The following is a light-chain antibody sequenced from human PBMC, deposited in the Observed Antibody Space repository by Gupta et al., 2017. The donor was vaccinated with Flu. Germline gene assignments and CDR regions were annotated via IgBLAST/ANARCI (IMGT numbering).Light chain of an antibody. CDR3: QPYNSWPPL. Sequence: PAIRAVSRGAEVTLSCRASQAFSGNLAWYQQKPGQAPRLLIYGASTRASGIPARFSGSGSGTGFALTISSLKAEDSAIYYCQPYNSWPPLFGQGT. CDR1: QAFSGN. J-gene: IGKJ2*01. V-gene: IGKV3-15*01. CDR2: GAS.